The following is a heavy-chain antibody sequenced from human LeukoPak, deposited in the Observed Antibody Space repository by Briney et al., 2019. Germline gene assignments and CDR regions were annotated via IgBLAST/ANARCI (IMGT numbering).Heavy chain of an antibody. CDR3: ARGSVFRGLRFLEYHY. CDR1: GGTFSSYA. CDR2: IIPIFGTA. D-gene: IGHD3-3*01. Sequence: GASVKVSCKVSGGTFSSYAISWVRQAPGQGLEWMGGIIPIFGTANYAQKFQGRVTITTDESTGTAYMELSSLRSEDTAVYYCARGSVFRGLRFLEYHYWGQGTLVTVSS. V-gene: IGHV1-69*05. J-gene: IGHJ4*02.